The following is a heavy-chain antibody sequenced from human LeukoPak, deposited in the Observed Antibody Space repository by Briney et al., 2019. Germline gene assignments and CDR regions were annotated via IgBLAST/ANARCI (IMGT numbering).Heavy chain of an antibody. CDR2: INPNSGGT. Sequence: ASVKVSCKASGYTFTGYYMHWVRQAPGQGLEWMGWINPNSGGTNYAQKFQGRVTMTRDTSISTAYMELSRLRSDDTAVYYCASHCTSCSYPAEYFQHWGQGTLVTVSS. CDR3: ASHCTSCSYPAEYFQH. V-gene: IGHV1-2*02. J-gene: IGHJ1*01. CDR1: GYTFTGYY. D-gene: IGHD2-2*01.